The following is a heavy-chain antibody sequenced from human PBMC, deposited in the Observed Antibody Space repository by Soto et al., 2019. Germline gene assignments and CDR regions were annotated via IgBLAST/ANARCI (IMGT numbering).Heavy chain of an antibody. J-gene: IGHJ4*02. CDR3: ARVRNYDSSGYPEFDY. V-gene: IGHV1-18*01. CDR1: GYTFTSYG. CDR2: ISAYNGNT. D-gene: IGHD3-22*01. Sequence: KASGYTFTSYGISWVRQAPGQGLEWMGWISAYNGNTNYAQKLQGRVTMTTDTSTSTAYMELRSLRSDDTAVYYCARVRNYDSSGYPEFDYWGQGTLVTVSS.